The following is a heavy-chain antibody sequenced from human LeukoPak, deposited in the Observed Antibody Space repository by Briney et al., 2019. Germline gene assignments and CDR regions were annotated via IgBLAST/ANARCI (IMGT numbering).Heavy chain of an antibody. CDR2: ISSGSSYI. CDR1: GFILSSYS. V-gene: IGHV3-21*01. CDR3: AYTSGYDFSFYYYYYMDV. J-gene: IGHJ6*03. Sequence: PGGSMRLSCAASGFILSSYSMNWVRQAPGKGLEWVSSISSGSSYIYYADSVKGRFSISRDNAKNSLYLQMNSLSAEDTAVYYCAYTSGYDFSFYYYYYMDVWGKGTTVTVSS. D-gene: IGHD5-12*01.